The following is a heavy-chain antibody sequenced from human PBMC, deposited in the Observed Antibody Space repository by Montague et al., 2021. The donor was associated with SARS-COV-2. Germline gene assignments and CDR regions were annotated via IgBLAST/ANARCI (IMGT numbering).Heavy chain of an antibody. CDR3: ARAFNWSPDFDSSGSEAFDF. V-gene: IGHV3-48*02. D-gene: IGHD3-22*01. CDR1: GFPFSSYK. J-gene: IGHJ3*01. Sequence: SLRLSCAASGFPFSSYKMTWVRQAPGMGLEWISYISSSSSSTYYADSVKGRFTISRDNAKNSLYLQMNSLRDEDTAVYYCARAFNWSPDFDSSGSEAFDFWGQGTMVTVSS. CDR2: ISSSSSST.